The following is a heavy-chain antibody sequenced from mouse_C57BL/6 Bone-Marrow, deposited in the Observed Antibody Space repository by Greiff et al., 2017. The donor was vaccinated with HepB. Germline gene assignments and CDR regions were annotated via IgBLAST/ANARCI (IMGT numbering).Heavy chain of an antibody. V-gene: IGHV1-72*01. CDR2: IDPNSGGT. J-gene: IGHJ4*01. CDR1: GYTFTSYW. CDR3: ARPYEYDPWYYAMDY. D-gene: IGHD2-4*01. Sequence: QVQLQQPGAELVKPGASVKLSCKASGYTFTSYWMHWVKQRPGRGLEWIGRIDPNSGGTKYNEKFKSKATLTVDKPSSTAYMQLSSLTSEDSAVYYCARPYEYDPWYYAMDYWGQGTSVTVSS.